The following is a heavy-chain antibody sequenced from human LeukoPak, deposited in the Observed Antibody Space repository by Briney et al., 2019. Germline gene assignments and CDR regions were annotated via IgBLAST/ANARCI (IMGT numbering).Heavy chain of an antibody. CDR3: ARGFCSSTSCYTEY. V-gene: IGHV3-48*02. CDR2: ISTSSSTI. D-gene: IGHD2-2*02. CDR1: GFTFNRYS. J-gene: IGHJ4*02. Sequence: GGSLRLSCAASGFTFNRYSMNWVRQAPGKGLEWISYISTSSSTIYYSDSVKGRFSISRDDAKNSLYLQMNSLRDKDTAVYYCARGFCSSTSCYTEYWGQGTLVTVSS.